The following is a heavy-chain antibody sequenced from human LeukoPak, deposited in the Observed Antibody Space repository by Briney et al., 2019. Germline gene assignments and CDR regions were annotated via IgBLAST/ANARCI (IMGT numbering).Heavy chain of an antibody. CDR2: INQDGNEK. CDR1: GFNFSDYF. D-gene: IGHD4-23*01. Sequence: GGSLRLSCAASGFNFSDYFLTWVLQAPGKGLEWVANINQDGNEKNYVDSLEGRFTISRDNAKRSLYLQMNSLRVDDTAMYYCVRDVGYDGGNHDYWGQGTLVIVSS. J-gene: IGHJ4*02. CDR3: VRDVGYDGGNHDY. V-gene: IGHV3-7*01.